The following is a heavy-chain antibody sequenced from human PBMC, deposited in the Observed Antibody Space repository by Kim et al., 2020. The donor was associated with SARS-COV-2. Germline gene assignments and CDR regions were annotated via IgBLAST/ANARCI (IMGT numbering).Heavy chain of an antibody. J-gene: IGHJ4*02. CDR2: IYSSGST. Sequence: SETLSLTCTASGDSINNYYWSWIRQPPGKGLEWIGYIYSSGSTNYNPSLKSRVTISVDTSKNQISLRLTSVTAADTAVYFCARSRGSYYFDRWVQGTPVT. CDR1: GDSINNYY. D-gene: IGHD1-26*01. CDR3: ARSRGSYYFDR. V-gene: IGHV4-59*13.